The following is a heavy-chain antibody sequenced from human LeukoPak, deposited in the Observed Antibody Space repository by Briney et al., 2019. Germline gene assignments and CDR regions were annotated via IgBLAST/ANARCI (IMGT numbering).Heavy chain of an antibody. D-gene: IGHD3-22*01. Sequence: SETLSLTCAVYGGSFSGYYWSWIRQPPGKGLEWIGEINHSGSTNYNPSLKSRVTISVDTSKDQFSLKLSSVTAADTAVYYCARGLYYYDSSALDYWGQGTLVTVSS. V-gene: IGHV4-34*01. J-gene: IGHJ4*02. CDR2: INHSGST. CDR1: GGSFSGYY. CDR3: ARGLYYYDSSALDY.